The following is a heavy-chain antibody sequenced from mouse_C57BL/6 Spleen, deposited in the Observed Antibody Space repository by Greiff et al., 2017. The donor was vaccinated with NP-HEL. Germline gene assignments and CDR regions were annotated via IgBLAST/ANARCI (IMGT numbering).Heavy chain of an antibody. J-gene: IGHJ1*03. Sequence: EVQLQQSGPELVKPGASVKMSCKASGYTFTDYNMHWVKQSHGKSLEWIGYINPNNGGTSYNQKFKGKATLTVNKSSSTAYMELRSLTSEDSAVYYCAAPLGSSTGYFDVWGTGTTVTVSS. CDR2: INPNNGGT. D-gene: IGHD1-1*01. CDR3: AAPLGSSTGYFDV. V-gene: IGHV1-22*01. CDR1: GYTFTDYN.